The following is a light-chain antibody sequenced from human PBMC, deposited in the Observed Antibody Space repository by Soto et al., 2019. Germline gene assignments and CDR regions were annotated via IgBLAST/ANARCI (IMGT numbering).Light chain of an antibody. CDR2: SSN. Sequence: QSVLTQPHSASGTPGQRVTISCSGSSSNIGSNSVHWFQQVPGTAPKPLIYSSNQRPSGVPERFSGSKSGTSASLAISGLQSEDEADDYCAAWDDSLKGHIFGTGTKVTVL. J-gene: IGLJ1*01. CDR3: AAWDDSLKGHI. V-gene: IGLV1-44*01. CDR1: SSNIGSNS.